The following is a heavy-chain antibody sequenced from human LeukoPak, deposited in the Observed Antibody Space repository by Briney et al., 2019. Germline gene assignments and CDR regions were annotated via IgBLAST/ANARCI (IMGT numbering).Heavy chain of an antibody. D-gene: IGHD2-2*01. Sequence: GGSLRLSCAASGFSFRIYAMSWVRQAPGKGLEGVAVIWYDGSNKYYADSVKGRFTISRDNSKNTLYLQMNSLRAEDTAVYYCARDKAGVVPAAPFDYWGQGTLVTVSS. V-gene: IGHV3-33*08. CDR3: ARDKAGVVPAAPFDY. CDR1: GFSFRIYA. CDR2: IWYDGSNK. J-gene: IGHJ4*02.